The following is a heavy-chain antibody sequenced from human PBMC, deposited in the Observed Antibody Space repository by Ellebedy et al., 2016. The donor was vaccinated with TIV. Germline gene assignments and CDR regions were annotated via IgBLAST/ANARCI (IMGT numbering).Heavy chain of an antibody. V-gene: IGHV1-2*02. CDR2: INPNSGGT. CDR1: GYTFTGYY. CDR3: ARLFSSPHYYYYMDV. D-gene: IGHD6-13*01. Sequence: ASVKVSXXASGYTFTGYYMHWVRQAPGQGLEWMGWINPNSGGTNYAQKFQGRVTMTRDTSISTAYMELSRLRSDDTAVYYCARLFSSPHYYYYMDVWGKGTTVTVSS. J-gene: IGHJ6*03.